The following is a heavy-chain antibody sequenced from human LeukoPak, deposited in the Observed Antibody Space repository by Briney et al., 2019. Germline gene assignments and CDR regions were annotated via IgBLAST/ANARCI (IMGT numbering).Heavy chain of an antibody. CDR2: SIPIFGTA. D-gene: IGHD6-6*01. CDR1: GGIFSSYD. CDR3: ARELGSIAARSYYYYYGMDV. Sequence: ASVRVSCKAAGGIFSSYDISRVRQAPGQWLEWMGSSIPIFGTANYAQKFQGRVTITADESTSTAYMELSSLRSEDTAVYYCARELGSIAARSYYYYYGMDVWGQGTTVTVSS. V-gene: IGHV1-69*15. J-gene: IGHJ6*02.